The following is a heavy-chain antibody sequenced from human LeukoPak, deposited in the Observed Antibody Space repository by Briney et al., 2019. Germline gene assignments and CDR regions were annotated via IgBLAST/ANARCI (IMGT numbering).Heavy chain of an antibody. CDR3: STAHFRDY. D-gene: IGHD2/OR15-2a*01. CDR1: GFTFTTYA. V-gene: IGHV3-23*01. Sequence: PGGSLTLSCAVSGFTFTTYAMTWVRQAPGKGLEWVSSISGSGTTTYYAAPVKGRFTISRDNSQNTLYLQINSLRAEDTSIYYCSTAHFRDYWGQGTLVTVSS. J-gene: IGHJ4*02. CDR2: ISGSGTTT.